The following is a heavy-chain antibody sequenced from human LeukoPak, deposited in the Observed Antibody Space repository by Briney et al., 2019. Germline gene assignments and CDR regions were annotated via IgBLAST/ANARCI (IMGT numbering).Heavy chain of an antibody. CDR3: ASPGAGDVY. V-gene: IGHV3-74*01. D-gene: IGHD3-10*01. Sequence: PGGSLRLSCAASGFTFSSFWMHWVRQAPGKGLVGVSRINNDGSSTSYADSVKGRFTISRDNAENTLYLQMNSLRVEDTAVYYCASPGAGDVYWGQGAPVTVSS. CDR1: GFTFSSFW. J-gene: IGHJ4*02. CDR2: INNDGSST.